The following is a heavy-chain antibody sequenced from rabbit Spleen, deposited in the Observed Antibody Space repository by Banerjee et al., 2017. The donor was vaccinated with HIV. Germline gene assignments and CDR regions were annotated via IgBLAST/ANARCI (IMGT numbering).Heavy chain of an antibody. Sequence: QSLEESGGDLIKPGASLTLTCTASGFSFNSGYDMCWVRQAPGKGLEWIACVYAGSSGSTYSATWAKGRFTVSKTSSTTVTLQMTSLTAADTATYFCARFYAGYGDFGYAAMWGPGTLVTVS. V-gene: IGHV1S40*01. CDR1: GFSFNSGYD. D-gene: IGHD7-1*01. CDR3: ARFYAGYGDFGYAAM. CDR2: VYAGSSGST. J-gene: IGHJ4*01.